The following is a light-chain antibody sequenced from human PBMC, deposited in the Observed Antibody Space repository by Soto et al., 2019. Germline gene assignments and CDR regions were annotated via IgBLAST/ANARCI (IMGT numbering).Light chain of an antibody. V-gene: IGKV3-11*01. CDR3: QQRSNWPPT. CDR1: QSVSSY. J-gene: IGKJ1*01. Sequence: EIVLTQSASTLSLSPGEQATLFCRASQSVSSYLAWYQQKPGQAPRLLIYDASNRATGIPARFSGSGSGTDFPLNISRLEPEDFAGYYCQQRSNWPPTFGQGTKVEIK. CDR2: DAS.